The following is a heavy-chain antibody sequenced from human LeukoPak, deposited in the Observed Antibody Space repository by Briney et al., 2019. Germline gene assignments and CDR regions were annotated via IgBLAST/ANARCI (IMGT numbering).Heavy chain of an antibody. CDR1: GFTLSSYA. CDR3: AKDRRLYSSSSHYFDY. Sequence: GGSLRLSCAASGFTLSSYAMSWVRQAPGKGLEWVSAISGSGGSTYYADSVKGRFTISRDNSKNTLYLQMNSLRAEDTAVYYCAKDRRLYSSSSHYFDYWGQGTLVTVSS. V-gene: IGHV3-23*01. J-gene: IGHJ4*02. D-gene: IGHD6-6*01. CDR2: ISGSGGST.